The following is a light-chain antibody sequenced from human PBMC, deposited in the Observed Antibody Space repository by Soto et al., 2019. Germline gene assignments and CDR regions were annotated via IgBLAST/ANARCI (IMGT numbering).Light chain of an antibody. V-gene: IGKV3-15*01. CDR1: QSVSSN. J-gene: IGKJ1*01. CDR3: QQYDNWPPWT. Sequence: EILMTQSPATQSVSPGERATLSCRASQSVSSNLAWYQQKPGQAPRLLFYGASTRATGIPDRFSASGSETEFSLTISSLQPEDFAVYYCQQYDNWPPWTFGQGTKVEIK. CDR2: GAS.